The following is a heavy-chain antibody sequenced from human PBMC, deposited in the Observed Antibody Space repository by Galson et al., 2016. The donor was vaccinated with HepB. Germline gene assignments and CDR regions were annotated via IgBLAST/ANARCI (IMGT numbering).Heavy chain of an antibody. CDR3: ARGMYAARGWFDP. Sequence: ETLSLTCNVYGGSFSGYSWTWIRQPPGKGLEWIGEVSHSGGTNCNPSLKSRVIISVDTSKNQFSLNISSVTAADTAVYYCARGMYAARGWFDPWGQGTLVAVSS. D-gene: IGHD6-6*01. V-gene: IGHV4-34*01. CDR2: VSHSGGT. CDR1: GGSFSGYS. J-gene: IGHJ5*02.